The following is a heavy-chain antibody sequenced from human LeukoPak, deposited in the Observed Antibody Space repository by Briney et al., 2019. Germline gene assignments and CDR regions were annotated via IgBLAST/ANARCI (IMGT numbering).Heavy chain of an antibody. Sequence: GGSLRLSCAASGFTFSSYAMNWVRQAPGRGLEWVSGFSGSGGTTYYADYVKGRFTISRDNSKNTLYLQMNSLRAEDTAVYYCADGNRCTSPNCLGYYYFYMDVWGKGTTVTVSS. CDR2: FSGSGGTT. CDR1: GFTFSSYA. V-gene: IGHV3-23*01. J-gene: IGHJ6*03. CDR3: ADGNRCTSPNCLGYYYFYMDV. D-gene: IGHD2-8*01.